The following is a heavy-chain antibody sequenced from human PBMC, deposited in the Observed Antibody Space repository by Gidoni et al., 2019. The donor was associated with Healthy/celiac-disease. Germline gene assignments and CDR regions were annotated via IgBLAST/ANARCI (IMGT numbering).Heavy chain of an antibody. Sequence: VQLVQSGAEVKKPGASVKVSCKASGYTFTSYDINWVRQATGQGLGWMGWMNPNSGNTGYAQKFQGRVTMTRNTSRSTAYMELSSLRSEDTAVYYCATRYFDWLLYDYYYMDVWGKGTTVTVSS. CDR2: MNPNSGNT. D-gene: IGHD3-9*01. J-gene: IGHJ6*03. CDR3: ATRYFDWLLYDYYYMDV. CDR1: GYTFTSYD. V-gene: IGHV1-8*02.